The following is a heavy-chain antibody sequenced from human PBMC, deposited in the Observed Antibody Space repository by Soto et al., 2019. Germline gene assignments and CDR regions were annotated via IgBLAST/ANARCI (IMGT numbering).Heavy chain of an antibody. CDR3: ARDPGVQQLPEAVAGAFDI. D-gene: IGHD6-19*01. J-gene: IGHJ3*02. V-gene: IGHV3-11*01. Sequence: GGSLRLSCAASGFTFSDYYMSWIRQAPGKGLEWVSYISSSGSTIYYADSVKGRFTISRDNAKNSLYLQMNSLRAEDTAVYYCARDPGVQQLPEAVAGAFDIWGQGTMVTVSS. CDR2: ISSSGSTI. CDR1: GFTFSDYY.